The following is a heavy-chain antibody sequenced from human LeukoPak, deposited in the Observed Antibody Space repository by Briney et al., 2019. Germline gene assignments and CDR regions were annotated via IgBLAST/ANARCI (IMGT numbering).Heavy chain of an antibody. D-gene: IGHD5-24*01. CDR2: IKTKTDGGTI. CDR3: AWHSSDY. V-gene: IGHV3-15*01. CDR1: GFSLSNAW. Sequence: GGSLRLSCAASGFSLSNAWMSWVRQAPGKGLEWVGRIKTKTDGGTIEYAAPVTGRFTISRDDSKNTLYLQMNRLKTEDPAVYYCAWHSSDYWGQGTLVTVSS. J-gene: IGHJ4*02.